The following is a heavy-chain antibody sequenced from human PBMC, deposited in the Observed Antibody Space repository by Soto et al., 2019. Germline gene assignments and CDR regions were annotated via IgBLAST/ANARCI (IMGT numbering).Heavy chain of an antibody. CDR3: AREPYYDSSGYYYYYGMDV. CDR2: IIPIFGTA. V-gene: IGHV1-69*01. CDR1: GGTFSSYA. Sequence: QVQLVQSGAEVKKPGSSVKVSCKASGGTFSSYAISWVRQAPGQGREWMGGIIPIFGTANYAQKFQGRVTITADESTSTAYMELSSLRSEDTAVYYCAREPYYDSSGYYYYYGMDVWGQGTTVTVSS. D-gene: IGHD3-22*01. J-gene: IGHJ6*02.